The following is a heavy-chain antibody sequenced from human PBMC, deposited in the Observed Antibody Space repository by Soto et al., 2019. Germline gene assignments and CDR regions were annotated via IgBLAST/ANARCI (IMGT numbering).Heavy chain of an antibody. Sequence: SVKVSCKASGGTFSSYAISWVRQAPGQGLEWMGGIIPIFGTANYAQKFQGRVTITADESTSTAYMELSSLRSEDTAVYYCARVGGRRGKWFDPWGQGPLVTVSS. CDR3: ARVGGRRGKWFDP. D-gene: IGHD3-10*01. V-gene: IGHV1-69*13. CDR1: GGTFSSYA. CDR2: IIPIFGTA. J-gene: IGHJ5*02.